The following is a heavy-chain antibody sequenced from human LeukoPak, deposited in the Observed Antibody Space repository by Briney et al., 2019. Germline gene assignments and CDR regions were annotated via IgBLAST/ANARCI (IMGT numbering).Heavy chain of an antibody. CDR1: GFTFSSYA. Sequence: PGGSLRLSCAAPGFTFSSYAMSWVRQAPGKGLEWVSAISGSGANTYYADSVKGRFTISRDNSKNTLYLQMNSLRAEDTAVYYCATQASIQLWLLYYDYWGQGTLVTVSS. CDR2: ISGSGANT. D-gene: IGHD5-18*01. CDR3: ATQASIQLWLLYYDY. V-gene: IGHV3-23*01. J-gene: IGHJ4*02.